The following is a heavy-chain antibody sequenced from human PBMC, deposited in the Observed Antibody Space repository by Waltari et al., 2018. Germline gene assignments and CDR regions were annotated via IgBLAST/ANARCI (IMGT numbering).Heavy chain of an antibody. V-gene: IGHV4-59*01. Sequence: QVQLQESGPGLVKPSETLSLTCTVSGGSISSYYWSWIRQPPGKGLEWIGYIYYSGSTNYNPSLKSRVTISVDTSKNQFSLKLSSVTAADTAVYYCAMASGYEGVYYYYYMDVWGKGTTVTVSS. CDR2: IYYSGST. J-gene: IGHJ6*03. CDR3: AMASGYEGVYYYYYMDV. D-gene: IGHD5-12*01. CDR1: GGSISSYY.